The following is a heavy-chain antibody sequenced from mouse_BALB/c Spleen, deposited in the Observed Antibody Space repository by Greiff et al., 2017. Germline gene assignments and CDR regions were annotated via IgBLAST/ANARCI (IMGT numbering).Heavy chain of an antibody. V-gene: IGHV1S29*02. Sequence: VQLQQSGPELVKPGASVKISCKASGYTFTDYNMHWVKQSHGKSLEWIGYIYPYNGGTGYNQKFKSKATLTVDNSSSTAYMELRSLTSEDSAVYYCARFDGYYVGWFAYWGQGTLVTVSA. CDR2: IYPYNGGT. CDR3: ARFDGYYVGWFAY. D-gene: IGHD2-3*01. J-gene: IGHJ3*01. CDR1: GYTFTDYN.